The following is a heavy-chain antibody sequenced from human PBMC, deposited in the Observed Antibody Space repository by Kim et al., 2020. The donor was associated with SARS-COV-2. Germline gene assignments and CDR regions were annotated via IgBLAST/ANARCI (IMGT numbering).Heavy chain of an antibody. CDR1: GGSISSSSYY. CDR2: IYYSGST. Sequence: SETLSLTCTVSGGSISSSSYYWGWIRQPPGKGLEWIGSIYYSGSTYYNPSLKSRVTISVDTSKNQFSLNLSSVTAADTAVYYCARRGYSYGFGGRGGWYFDYWGQGTLVTVSS. J-gene: IGHJ4*02. D-gene: IGHD5-18*01. V-gene: IGHV4-39*01. CDR3: ARRGYSYGFGGRGGWYFDY.